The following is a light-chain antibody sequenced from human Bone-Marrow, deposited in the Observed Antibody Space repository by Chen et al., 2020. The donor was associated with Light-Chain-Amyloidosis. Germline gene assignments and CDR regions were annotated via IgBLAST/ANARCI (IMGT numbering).Light chain of an antibody. Sequence: DIRMTQSPSTLSAHVGDRVTITCRAGQDIGDWLAWFQQKPGRAPNLLIYRASNLESGVPSRFTGSGSGTDFTLTISSLQPDDFATYFCQQYKSYTFTFGPGTKL. CDR2: RAS. V-gene: IGKV1-5*03. CDR3: QQYKSYTFT. CDR1: QDIGDW. J-gene: IGKJ2*01.